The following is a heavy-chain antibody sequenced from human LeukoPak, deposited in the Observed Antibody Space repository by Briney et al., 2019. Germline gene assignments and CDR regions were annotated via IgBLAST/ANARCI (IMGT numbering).Heavy chain of an antibody. D-gene: IGHD3-3*01. V-gene: IGHV4-59*01. J-gene: IGHJ4*02. CDR3: VTGYYEPFDN. CDR2: ISDTGKT. CDR1: GASLSSYY. Sequence: PSETLSLTCSVSGASLSSYYWGWIRQSPGKGLEWLGYISDTGKTDYNPSLKSRGTLSLDTSKNQFSLRLTSVTAADTAVHYCVTGYYEPFDNWGQGTLVTVSS.